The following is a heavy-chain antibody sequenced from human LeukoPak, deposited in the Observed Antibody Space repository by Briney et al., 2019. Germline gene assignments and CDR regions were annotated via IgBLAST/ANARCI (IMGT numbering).Heavy chain of an antibody. Sequence: SETLSLTCAVYGGSFSGCYWSWTRQPPGKGLEWIGEINHSGSTNYNPSLKSRVTISVDTSKNQFSLKLSSVTAADTAVYYCARDLIRGYNYYYGMDVWGQGTTVTVSS. CDR2: INHSGST. V-gene: IGHV4-34*01. CDR3: ARDLIRGYNYYYGMDV. J-gene: IGHJ6*02. CDR1: GGSFSGCY. D-gene: IGHD2-8*01.